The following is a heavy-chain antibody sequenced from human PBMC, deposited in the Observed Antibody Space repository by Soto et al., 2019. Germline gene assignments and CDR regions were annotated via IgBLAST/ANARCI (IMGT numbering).Heavy chain of an antibody. CDR1: GYTLTELS. Sequence: DSVKVSCKVSGYTLTELSMHWVRQPPGKALEWMGVFHPEDCEKIYAQKFQGSVTMTKDRSTDTGYMELSSLRSEDTAMDYYATVFGVGYPSDYWGQGTLVTVSS. CDR3: ATVFGVGYPSDY. D-gene: IGHD3-3*01. CDR2: FHPEDCEK. J-gene: IGHJ4*02. V-gene: IGHV1-24*01.